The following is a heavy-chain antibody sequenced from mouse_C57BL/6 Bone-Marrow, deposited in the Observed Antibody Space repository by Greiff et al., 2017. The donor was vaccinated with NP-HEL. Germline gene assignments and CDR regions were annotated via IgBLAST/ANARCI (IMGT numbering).Heavy chain of an antibody. CDR3: TRFYDYGAWFAY. CDR1: GYTFNSYW. V-gene: IGHV1-5*01. CDR2: IYPGNSDT. D-gene: IGHD2-4*01. J-gene: IGHJ3*01. Sequence: EVQLQQSGTVLARPGASVKMSCKTSGYTFNSYWMHWVKQRPGQGLEWIGAIYPGNSDTSYNQKFKGKAKLTAVTSASTAYMELSSLTNEDSAVYYCTRFYDYGAWFAYWGQGTLVTVSA.